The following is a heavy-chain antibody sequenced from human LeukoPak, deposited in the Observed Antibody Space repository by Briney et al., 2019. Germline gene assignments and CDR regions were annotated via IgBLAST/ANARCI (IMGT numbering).Heavy chain of an antibody. CDR1: GGSISSSNW. J-gene: IGHJ4*02. D-gene: IGHD2-15*01. CDR3: ASYCSGGSCPY. CDR2: IYHSGST. Sequence: SETLSLTCTVSGGSISSSNWWSWVRQPPGKGLEWIGEIYHSGSTNYNPSLKSRVTISVDKSKNQFSLKLSSVTAADTAVYYCASYCSGGSCPYWGQGTLVTVSS. V-gene: IGHV4-4*02.